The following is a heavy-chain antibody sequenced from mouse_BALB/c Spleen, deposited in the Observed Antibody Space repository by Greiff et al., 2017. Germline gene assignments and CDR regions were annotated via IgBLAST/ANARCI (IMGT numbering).Heavy chain of an antibody. D-gene: IGHD2-4*01. CDR3: ARYDYDY. J-gene: IGHJ2*01. CDR2: ISSGGST. CDR1: GFTFSSYA. Sequence: EVMLVESGGGLVKPGGSLKLSCAASGFTFSSYAMSWARQTPEKRLEWVASISSGGSTYYPDSVKGRFTISRDNARNILYLQMSSLRSEDTAMYYCARYDYDYWGQGTTLTVSS. V-gene: IGHV5-6-5*01.